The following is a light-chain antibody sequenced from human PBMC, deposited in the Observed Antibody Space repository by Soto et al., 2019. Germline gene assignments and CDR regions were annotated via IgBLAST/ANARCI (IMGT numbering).Light chain of an antibody. CDR3: QQRSDWPT. CDR2: DAS. CDR1: QSVGSY. J-gene: IGKJ1*01. Sequence: EIVLTQSPATLSLSPGERATLSCRASQSVGSYLAWYQQKPGQAPRLLIYDASNRVTGIPARLSGSGSGTDFTLTISRLEPDDAAVYYCQQRSDWPTFGQGTKVEIK. V-gene: IGKV3-11*01.